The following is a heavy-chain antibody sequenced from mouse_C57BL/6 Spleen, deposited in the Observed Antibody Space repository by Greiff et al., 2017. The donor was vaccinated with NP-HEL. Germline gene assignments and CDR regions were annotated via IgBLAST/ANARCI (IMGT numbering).Heavy chain of an antibody. CDR3: AREGYYYGSSYLYYFDC. V-gene: IGHV1-76*01. Sequence: QVQLKQSGAELVRPGASVKLSCKASGYTFTDYYINWVKQRPGQGLEWIARIYPGSGNTYYNEKFKGKATLTAEKSSSTAYMQLSSLTSEDSAVYFCAREGYYYGSSYLYYFDCWGQGTTLTVSS. J-gene: IGHJ2*01. CDR1: GYTFTDYY. CDR2: IYPGSGNT. D-gene: IGHD1-1*01.